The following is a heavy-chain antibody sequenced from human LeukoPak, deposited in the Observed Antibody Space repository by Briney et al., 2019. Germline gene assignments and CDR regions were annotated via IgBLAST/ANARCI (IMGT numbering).Heavy chain of an antibody. J-gene: IGHJ4*02. V-gene: IGHV3-73*01. CDR3: AKDDVLLWFGELFKAPTSIDY. CDR2: IRSKANSYAT. D-gene: IGHD3-10*01. Sequence: GGSLRLSCAASGFTFSGSAMHWVRQASGKGLEWVGRIRSKANSYATAYAGSVKGRFTISRDDSKNTAYLQMNSLKTEDTAVYYCAKDDVLLWFGELFKAPTSIDYWGQGTLVTVSS. CDR1: GFTFSGSA.